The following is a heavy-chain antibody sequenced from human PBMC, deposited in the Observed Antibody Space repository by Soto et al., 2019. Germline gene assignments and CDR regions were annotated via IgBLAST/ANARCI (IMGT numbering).Heavy chain of an antibody. CDR3: ASSSRFDSSGYPWGYFDY. D-gene: IGHD3-22*01. CDR2: ISYSGST. V-gene: IGHV4-30-4*01. Sequence: SETLSLTCTVSGGSISSSDYYWSWIRQSPGKGLEWIGYISYSGSTYYNPSLKSRITISVDTSKNQFSLKLSSVTAADTAVYYCASSSRFDSSGYPWGYFDYWGQGILVTAPQ. CDR1: GGSISSSDYY. J-gene: IGHJ4*02.